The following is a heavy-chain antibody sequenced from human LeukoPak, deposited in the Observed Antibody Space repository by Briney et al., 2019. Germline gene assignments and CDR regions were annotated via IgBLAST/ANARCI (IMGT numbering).Heavy chain of an antibody. V-gene: IGHV3-7*03. D-gene: IGHD3-22*01. CDR1: GFTFSSYW. CDR2: IKQDGSEK. Sequence: GGSLRLSCAASGFTFSSYWMSWVRQAPGKGLEWVANIKQDGSEKYYVDSVKGRFTISRDNAKNSLYLQMNSLRAEDTAVYYCARDRVRGHYYDSSGYYEPDYWGQGTLVTVSS. CDR3: ARDRVRGHYYDSSGYYEPDY. J-gene: IGHJ4*02.